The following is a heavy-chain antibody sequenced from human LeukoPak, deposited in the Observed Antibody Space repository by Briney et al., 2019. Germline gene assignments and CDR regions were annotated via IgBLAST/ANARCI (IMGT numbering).Heavy chain of an antibody. J-gene: IGHJ4*02. CDR1: GGSISGFY. V-gene: IGHV4-59*12. CDR3: ARIEIYYYDSSGYYDY. CDR2: IYYSGST. D-gene: IGHD3-22*01. Sequence: SETLSLTCTLSGGSISGFYWSWIRQPPGKGLEWVGYIYYSGSTNYNPSLKSRVTISVDTSKNQFSLNLSSVTAADTAVYYCARIEIYYYDSSGYYDYWGQGTLVSVSS.